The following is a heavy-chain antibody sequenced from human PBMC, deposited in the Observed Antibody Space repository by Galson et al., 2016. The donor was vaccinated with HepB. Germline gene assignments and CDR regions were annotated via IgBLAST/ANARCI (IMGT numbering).Heavy chain of an antibody. CDR3: VRDHYASSGYPYNWFDP. V-gene: IGHV1-3*01. CDR1: GYTFTNYA. D-gene: IGHD3-22*01. CDR2: INAGNGNT. J-gene: IGHJ5*02. Sequence: SVKVSCKASGYTFTNYAMHWVRQAPGQRLEWMGWINAGNGNTKYSQKFQGRVTITRDTSASTAYMELSSLRSEDTAVYYCVRDHYASSGYPYNWFDPWGQGTLVTVSS.